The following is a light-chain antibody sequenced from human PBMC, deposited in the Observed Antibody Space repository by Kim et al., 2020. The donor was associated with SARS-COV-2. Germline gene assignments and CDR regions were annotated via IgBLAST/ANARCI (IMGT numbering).Light chain of an antibody. CDR3: QQANSFPIT. V-gene: IGKV1D-12*01. Sequence: ASVRDRVTITCRASQGISSWLAWYQEKPREAPKLLIYAASSLQSGVPSRFSGRGSGTDFTLTISSLQPEDFATYYCQQANSFPITFGQGTRLEIK. CDR2: AAS. J-gene: IGKJ5*01. CDR1: QGISSW.